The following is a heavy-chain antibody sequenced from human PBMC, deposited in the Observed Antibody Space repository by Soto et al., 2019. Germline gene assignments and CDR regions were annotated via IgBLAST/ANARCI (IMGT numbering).Heavy chain of an antibody. V-gene: IGHV1-24*01. CDR3: ATGVTVIGTFDF. CDR2: FDPEDGET. Sequence: QVQLTQSGPEVKQPGASVKVSCKVSGHTLTELPMHWVRQAPGKGLEWMGGFDPEDGETIYAQKFQGRVTMTEDPSTDTAYMELSGLTSEDTAVFYCATGVTVIGTFDFWGQGTLLSVSS. D-gene: IGHD2-21*01. CDR1: GHTLTELP. J-gene: IGHJ4*02.